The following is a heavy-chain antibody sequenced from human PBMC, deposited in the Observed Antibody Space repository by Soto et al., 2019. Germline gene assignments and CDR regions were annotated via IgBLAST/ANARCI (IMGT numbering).Heavy chain of an antibody. J-gene: IGHJ3*02. V-gene: IGHV3-66*01. CDR3: SRDFSWKNDAFDI. CDR1: GFTVTTNY. D-gene: IGHD1-1*01. Sequence: EVQLVESGGGLVQPGGSLRLSCAASGFTVTTNYMSWVRQPPGKGLEWVSVVYSGGSTYYADSVKGRFTVSRDNYKYTLYLQMNSLRAEDKAVYYWSRDFSWKNDAFDIWGQWTVVTVSS. CDR2: VYSGGST.